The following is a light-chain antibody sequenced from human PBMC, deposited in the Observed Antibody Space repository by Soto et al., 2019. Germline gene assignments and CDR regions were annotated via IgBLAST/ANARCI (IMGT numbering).Light chain of an antibody. CDR2: EVS. Sequence: QSALTQPASVSGSPGQSITISCTGTSSDVGGYNYVSWYQQHPGKAPKLMIYEVSNRPSGVSNRFSGSKSGNTASLTISGLQAEDEADYYCSSDTSSSTPLYVFATGTKLTVL. CDR1: SSDVGGYNY. V-gene: IGLV2-14*01. J-gene: IGLJ1*01. CDR3: SSDTSSSTPLYV.